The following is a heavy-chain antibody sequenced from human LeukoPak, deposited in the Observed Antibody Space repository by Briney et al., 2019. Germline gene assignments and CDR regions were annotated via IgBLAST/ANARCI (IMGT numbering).Heavy chain of an antibody. J-gene: IGHJ4*02. D-gene: IGHD6-13*01. V-gene: IGHV3-48*03. CDR2: ISSSGSTI. CDR1: GFTFSSYE. CDR3: AREYSSSLGY. Sequence: GGSLRLSCAASGFTFSSYEMNWVRQAPGKGLGWVSYISSSGSTIYYADSVKGRFTISRDNAKNSLYLQMNSLRAEDTAVYYCAREYSSSLGYWGQGTLVTVSS.